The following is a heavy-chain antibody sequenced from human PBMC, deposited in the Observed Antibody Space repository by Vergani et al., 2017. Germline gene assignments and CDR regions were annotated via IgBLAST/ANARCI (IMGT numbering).Heavy chain of an antibody. D-gene: IGHD5-24*01. J-gene: IGHJ4*02. CDR1: GYTFTSYY. CDR2: INPSGGST. V-gene: IGHV1-46*01. Sequence: QVQLVQSGAEVKKPGASVKVSCKASGYTFTSYYMHWVRQAPGQGLEWMGIINPSGGSTSYAQKFQGRVTMTRDTSTSTVYMELSSLRSEDTAVYYCAREAVEMATITGVDYWGQGTLVTVSS. CDR3: AREAVEMATITGVDY.